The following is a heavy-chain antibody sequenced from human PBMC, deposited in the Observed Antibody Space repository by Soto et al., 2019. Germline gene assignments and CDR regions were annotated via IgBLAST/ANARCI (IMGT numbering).Heavy chain of an antibody. D-gene: IGHD3-3*01. CDR1: GFTFSGYA. CDR2: ISGSGGST. V-gene: IGHV3-23*01. Sequence: PGGSLRLSCAASGFTFSGYAMSWVRQAPGKGLEWVSAISGSGGSTYYADSVKGRFTISRDNSKNTLYLQMNSLRAEDTAVYYCAKDQSIFGVAQGAWGQGTLVTVSS. J-gene: IGHJ5*02. CDR3: AKDQSIFGVAQGA.